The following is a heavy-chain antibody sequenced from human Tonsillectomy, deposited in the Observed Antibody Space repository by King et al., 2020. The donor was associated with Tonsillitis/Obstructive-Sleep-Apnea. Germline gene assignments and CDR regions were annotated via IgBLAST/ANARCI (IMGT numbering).Heavy chain of an antibody. CDR2: ISSSSRTI. Sequence: VQLVESGGGLVQPGGSLRVSCAASGFTFSSYSMNWVRQAPGKGLEWVSYISSSSRTIYYADSVKGRFTISRDNAKDSLYLQMNSLRDEDTPVYYCARDRGGSYSNGDYWGQGTLVTVSS. CDR1: GFTFSSYS. CDR3: ARDRGGSYSNGDY. V-gene: IGHV3-48*02. J-gene: IGHJ4*02. D-gene: IGHD1-26*01.